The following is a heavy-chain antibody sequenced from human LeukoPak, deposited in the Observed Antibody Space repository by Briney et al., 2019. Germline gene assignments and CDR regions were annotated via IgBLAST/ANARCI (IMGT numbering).Heavy chain of an antibody. D-gene: IGHD5-18*01. CDR1: GPGFTGYF. V-gene: IGHV1-2*07. J-gene: IGHJ4*02. Sequence: GASVKLSCSASGPGFTGYFIHWVRQPPGQGPEGMGGIDPNSGGANYAHTFPGRGTMTRDTHITTADMELSRQRSDDAAVYYCARGTHDTAYYFVQWGQGTLVTVSS. CDR3: ARGTHDTAYYFVQ. CDR2: IDPNSGGA.